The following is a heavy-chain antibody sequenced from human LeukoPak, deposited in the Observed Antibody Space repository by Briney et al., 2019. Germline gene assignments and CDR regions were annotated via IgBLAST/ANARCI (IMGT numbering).Heavy chain of an antibody. D-gene: IGHD3-16*01. V-gene: IGHV3-48*02. J-gene: IGHJ6*02. CDR1: GFTFSSYS. CDR2: ISSRSSNI. Sequence: GGSLRLSCAASGFTFSSYSMNWVRQAPGKGLEWVSYISSRSSNIYYADSVKGRFTISGDNAKNSLYLQMNSLRDEDTAVYYCARIPGGYYYAMDVWGQGTTVTVSS. CDR3: ARIPGGYYYAMDV.